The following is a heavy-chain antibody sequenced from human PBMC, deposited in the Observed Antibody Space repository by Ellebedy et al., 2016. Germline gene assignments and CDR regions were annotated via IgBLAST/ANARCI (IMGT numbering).Heavy chain of an antibody. CDR2: ISYHGSNT. V-gene: IGHV3-30*03. Sequence: GESLKISCAASGFTFSHYGMHWVRQAPGEGLEWVAVISYHGSNTHYADSVKGRSTIPRDNSKNTLYLQINSLRVDDTAVYYCARDWNEGYDGYFDYWGQGTLVTVSS. CDR1: GFTFSHYG. J-gene: IGHJ4*02. CDR3: ARDWNEGYDGYFDY. D-gene: IGHD3-3*01.